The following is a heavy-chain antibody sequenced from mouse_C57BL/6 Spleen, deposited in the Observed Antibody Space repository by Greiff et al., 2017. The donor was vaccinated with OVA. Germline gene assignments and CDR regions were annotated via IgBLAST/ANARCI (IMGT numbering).Heavy chain of an antibody. J-gene: IGHJ2*01. CDR3: ARIITTVDYFDY. CDR1: GFTFTDYY. V-gene: IGHV7-3*01. Sequence: EVMLVESGGGLVQPGGSLSLSCAASGFTFTDYYMSWVRQPPGKALEWLGFIRNKANGYTTEYSASVKGRFTISRDNSQSILYLQMNALRAEDSATYYCARIITTVDYFDYWGQGTTLTVSS. CDR2: IRNKANGYTT. D-gene: IGHD1-1*01.